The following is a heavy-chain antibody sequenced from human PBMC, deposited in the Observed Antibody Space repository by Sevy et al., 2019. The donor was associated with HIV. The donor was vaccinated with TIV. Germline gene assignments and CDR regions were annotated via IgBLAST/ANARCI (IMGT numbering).Heavy chain of an antibody. Sequence: GGSLRLSCAASGFTFSDYYMSWIRQAPGKGLEWISWISGPGSTIYYADSVKGRFTISRVNAKNSLYLQMNSLRAEDTAVYYCARARDGSYLDFDNWGQGTLVTVSS. V-gene: IGHV3-11*01. CDR3: ARARDGSYLDFDN. CDR1: GFTFSDYY. CDR2: ISGPGSTI. D-gene: IGHD1-26*01. J-gene: IGHJ4*02.